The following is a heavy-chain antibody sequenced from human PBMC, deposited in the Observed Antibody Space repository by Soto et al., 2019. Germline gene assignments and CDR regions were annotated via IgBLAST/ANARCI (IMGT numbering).Heavy chain of an antibody. CDR1: GGSISSYY. Sequence: QVQLQESGPGLVKPSETLSLTCTVSGGSISSYYWSWIRQPPGKGLEWIGYIYHSGSTNYNPSLKSRVTISVDTSKNQVSLKLSSVTAADTAVYYCAGEGTYYGDYGTLGYWGKGTLVTVSS. J-gene: IGHJ4*02. CDR2: IYHSGST. CDR3: AGEGTYYGDYGTLGY. D-gene: IGHD4-17*01. V-gene: IGHV4-59*01.